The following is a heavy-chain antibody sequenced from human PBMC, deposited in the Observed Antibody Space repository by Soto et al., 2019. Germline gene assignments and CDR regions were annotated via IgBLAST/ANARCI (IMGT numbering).Heavy chain of an antibody. CDR3: AREPKQNYDSSPWNGGFDS. CDR1: GDSISSPHYY. V-gene: IGHV4-30-4*01. D-gene: IGHD3-22*01. J-gene: IGHJ4*02. Sequence: QVHLQESGPGLVKPSQTLSLSCTVSGDSISSPHYYWTWLRQPPGKGLEWVGYIYYTGNNFYNPALKSRVAMSVDPSTNQFSLKLASVTDADTAVYFCAREPKQNYDSSPWNGGFDSWGPGTLVTVSS. CDR2: IYYTGNN.